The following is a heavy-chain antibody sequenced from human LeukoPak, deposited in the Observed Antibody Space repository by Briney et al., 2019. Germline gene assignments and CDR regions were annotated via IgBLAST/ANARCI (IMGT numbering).Heavy chain of an antibody. Sequence: TLSLTCIVSGGSISSGGSYWSWIRQHPGKGLEWVGYIYSSGTTYYNPSLKSRVIISVDTSKNQFSLKLSSMTAADTAVYYCVRENYYRTGNSGGMNVGGKATTVTASS. D-gene: IGHD3-10*01. CDR2: IYSSGTT. J-gene: IGHJ6*04. CDR1: GGSISSGGSY. CDR3: VRENYYRTGNSGGMNV. V-gene: IGHV4-31*03.